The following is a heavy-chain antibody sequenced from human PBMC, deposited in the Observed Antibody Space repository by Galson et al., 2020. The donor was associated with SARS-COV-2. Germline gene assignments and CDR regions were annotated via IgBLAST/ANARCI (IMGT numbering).Heavy chain of an antibody. CDR1: GYRFTSDW. V-gene: IGHV5-51*01. D-gene: IGHD6-25*01. CDR2: IYPADSDT. J-gene: IGHJ4*02. CDR3: AKRRSSGWINYFDY. Sequence: GESLKISCKGSGYRFTSDWIGWVRQMPGKGLEWMGIIYPADSDTRYSPSFQGQVTISADKSISTAYLQWSSLKASDTAIYYCAKRRSSGWINYFDYWGQGTLVTVSS.